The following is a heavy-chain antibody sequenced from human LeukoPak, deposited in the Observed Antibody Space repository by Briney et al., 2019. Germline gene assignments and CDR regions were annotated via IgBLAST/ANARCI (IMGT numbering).Heavy chain of an antibody. J-gene: IGHJ6*02. CDR1: GGSFSGYY. Sequence: SETLSLTCAVYGGSFSGYYWSWIRQPPGKGLEWIGEINHSGSTNYNPSLKSRVTISEDTSKNQFSLKLSSVTAADTAVYYCARVPYYYYGMDVWGQGTTVTVSS. V-gene: IGHV4-34*01. CDR2: INHSGST. CDR3: ARVPYYYYGMDV.